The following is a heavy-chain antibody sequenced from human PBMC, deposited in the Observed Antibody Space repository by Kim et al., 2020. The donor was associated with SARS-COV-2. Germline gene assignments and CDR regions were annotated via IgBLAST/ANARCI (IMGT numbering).Heavy chain of an antibody. CDR3: AKDMSVTRYYYAYYGMDV. V-gene: IGHV3-43*02. J-gene: IGHJ6*02. Sequence: GGSLRLSCAASGFTFDDYAMHWVRQAPGKGLEWVSLISGDGDSTYYADSVKGRFTISRDNSKNSLYLQMNSLRTEDTALYYCAKDMSVTRYYYAYYGMDVWGQGTTVTVSS. CDR1: GFTFDDYA. CDR2: ISGDGDST.